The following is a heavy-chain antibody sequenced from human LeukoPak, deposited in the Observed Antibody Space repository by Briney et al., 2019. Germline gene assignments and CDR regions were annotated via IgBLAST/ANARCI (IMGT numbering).Heavy chain of an antibody. CDR3: ARYSSTWYRFGYFDY. Sequence: ASVKVSCKASGYTFTSYGISWVRQAPGQGLEWMGWISAYNGNTNYAQKLQGRVTMTTDTSTSTVYMELSRVRSDDTAVYYCARYSSTWYRFGYFDYWGQGTLVTVSS. CDR1: GYTFTSYG. D-gene: IGHD6-13*01. V-gene: IGHV1-18*01. J-gene: IGHJ4*02. CDR2: ISAYNGNT.